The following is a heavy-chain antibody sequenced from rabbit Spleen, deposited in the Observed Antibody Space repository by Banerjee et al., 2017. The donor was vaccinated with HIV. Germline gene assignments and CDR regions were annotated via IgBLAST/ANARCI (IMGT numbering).Heavy chain of an antibody. Sequence: QSLEESGGDLVKPGTSLTLTCTASGFTISSSYWICWVRQAPGKGLEWIGCIYTGSDVTYYASWAKGRFTISETSSSPVALQMSSLTAADTATYFCARGSATMTMVITGYYLSLWGQGTLVTVS. CDR1: GFTISSSYW. D-gene: IGHD2-1*01. J-gene: IGHJ3*01. CDR2: IYTGSDVT. V-gene: IGHV1S40*01. CDR3: ARGSATMTMVITGYYLSL.